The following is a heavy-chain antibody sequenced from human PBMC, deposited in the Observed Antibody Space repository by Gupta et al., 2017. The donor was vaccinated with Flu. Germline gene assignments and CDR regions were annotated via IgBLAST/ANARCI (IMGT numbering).Heavy chain of an antibody. J-gene: IGHJ4*02. CDR3: ARKAVWEGYFDY. D-gene: IGHD1-26*01. CDR2: ISGSGGST. CDR1: FSSYA. V-gene: IGHV3-23*01. Sequence: FSSYARSWVRQAPGKGREWVSAISGSGGSTYYAYSVKGRFTISRDNAKNTLYLQMNSLRAEDTAVYYCARKAVWEGYFDYWGQGTLVTVSS.